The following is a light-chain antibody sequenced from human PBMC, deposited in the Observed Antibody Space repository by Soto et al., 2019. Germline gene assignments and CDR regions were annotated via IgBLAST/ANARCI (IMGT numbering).Light chain of an antibody. J-gene: IGKJ1*01. V-gene: IGKV1-5*03. CDR1: QSISSW. CDR3: QQYYNDSWT. Sequence: DIQMTQSPSTLSASVGDRVIITCRASQSISSWLAWNQQKPGRAPNLLIYKPSTLKSGVPSRFSGSGSGTEFTPTISSLQPDDFATYYCQQYYNDSWTFGQGTKVEIK. CDR2: KPS.